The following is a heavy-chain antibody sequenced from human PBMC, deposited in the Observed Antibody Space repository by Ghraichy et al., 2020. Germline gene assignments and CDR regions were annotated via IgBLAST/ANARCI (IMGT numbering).Heavy chain of an antibody. D-gene: IGHD3-22*01. Sequence: SGPTLVKPTQTLTLTCTFSGFSLSTSGVGVGWIRQPPGKALEWLALIYWDDDKRYSPSLKSRLTITKDTSKNQVVLTMTNMDPVDTATYYCAHRRADYYDSSGYYYPYFDYWGQGTLVTVSS. V-gene: IGHV2-5*02. CDR1: GFSLSTSGVG. CDR2: IYWDDDK. CDR3: AHRRADYYDSSGYYYPYFDY. J-gene: IGHJ4*02.